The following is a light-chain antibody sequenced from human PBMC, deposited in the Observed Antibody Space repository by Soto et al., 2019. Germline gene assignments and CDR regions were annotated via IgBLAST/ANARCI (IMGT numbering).Light chain of an antibody. CDR3: QQYSSSPQT. Sequence: EIVLTQSPGTLSLSPGERATLSCRASQSLSSSYLAWYRQNPGQTPRLLIYDASSRATGIPDRFSGSGSGTDFTLTISRLEPEDFAVYYCQQYSSSPQTFGQGTKVEIK. J-gene: IGKJ1*01. V-gene: IGKV3-20*01. CDR2: DAS. CDR1: QSLSSSY.